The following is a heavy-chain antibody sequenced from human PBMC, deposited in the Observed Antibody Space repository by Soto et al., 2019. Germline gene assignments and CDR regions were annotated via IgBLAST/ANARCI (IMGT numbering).Heavy chain of an antibody. D-gene: IGHD4-4*01. J-gene: IGHJ6*03. V-gene: IGHV1-18*01. CDR2: ISAYNGNT. CDR3: ARDVGYSNYGLYYYYYYMDG. CDR1: GYTFTSYG. Sequence: GASVKVSCKASGYTFTSYGISWVRQAPGQGLEWMGWISAYNGNTNYAQKLQGRVTMTTDTSTSTAYMELRSLRSDDTAVYYCARDVGYSNYGLYYYYYYMDGWGKGTTVTVSS.